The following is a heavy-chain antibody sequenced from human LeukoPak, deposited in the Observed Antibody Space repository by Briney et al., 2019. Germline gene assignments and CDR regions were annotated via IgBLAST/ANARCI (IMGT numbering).Heavy chain of an antibody. CDR3: TTHLVQWFGENNYYYYGMDV. Sequence: GGSLRLSCAASGFTFSNAWVNWVRQAPGKGLEWVGRIKSKTDGGTTDYAAPVKGRFTISRDDSKNTLYLQMNSLKTEDTAVYYCTTHLVQWFGENNYYYYGMDVWGQGTTVTVSS. CDR1: GFTFSNAW. D-gene: IGHD3-10*01. V-gene: IGHV3-15*07. J-gene: IGHJ6*02. CDR2: IKSKTDGGTT.